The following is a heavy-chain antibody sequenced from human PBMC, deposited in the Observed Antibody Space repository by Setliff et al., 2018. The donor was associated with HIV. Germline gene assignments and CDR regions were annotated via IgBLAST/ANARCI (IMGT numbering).Heavy chain of an antibody. CDR3: ARDAKELGAYMDV. D-gene: IGHD1-26*01. V-gene: IGHV1-69*06. CDR1: GGTFSTYS. J-gene: IGHJ6*03. CDR2: IIPFFRTT. Sequence: GASVKVSCKASGGTFSTYSMNWVRQAPGQGLEWMGGIIPFFRTTNYAQKFQGRVTVTADISTSTAYMELRSLRSEDTAVYYCARDAKELGAYMDVWGKGTTVTVSS.